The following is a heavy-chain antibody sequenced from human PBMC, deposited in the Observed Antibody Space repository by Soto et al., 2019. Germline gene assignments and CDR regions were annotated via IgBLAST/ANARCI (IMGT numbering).Heavy chain of an antibody. V-gene: IGHV3-66*01. D-gene: IGHD2-8*01. J-gene: IGHJ6*03. CDR2: IYSGGST. Sequence: PGGSLRLSCAASGFTVSSNYMSWVRQAPGKGLEWVSVIYSGGSTYYADSVKGRFTISRDNSKNTLYLQMNSLRAEDTAVYYCARDRALGYCTNGVTGGYCYYYYYMDVWGKGTTVTVSS. CDR3: ARDRALGYCTNGVTGGYCYYYYYMDV. CDR1: GFTVSSNY.